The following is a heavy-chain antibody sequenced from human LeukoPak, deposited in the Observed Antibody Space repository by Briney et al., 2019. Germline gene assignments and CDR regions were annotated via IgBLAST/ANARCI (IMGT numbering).Heavy chain of an antibody. J-gene: IGHJ4*02. CDR2: INHNAEMI. V-gene: IGHV3-48*02. CDR3: ARDHDWAFDL. D-gene: IGHD3-9*01. Sequence: GSLRLSCEASGFPFSSYVMSWVRQAPGKGLEWIAYINHNAEMIFYPDFVKGRFTISRDNAKNSLYLQMNALRDEDTAIYYCARDHDWAFDLWGQGTLVTVSS. CDR1: GFPFSSYV.